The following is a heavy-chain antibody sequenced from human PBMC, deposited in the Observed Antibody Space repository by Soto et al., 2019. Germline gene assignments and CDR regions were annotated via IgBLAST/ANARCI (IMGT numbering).Heavy chain of an antibody. D-gene: IGHD6-6*01. V-gene: IGHV3-30-3*01. CDR3: ARDRGVAALTKPFDY. CDR2: ISYDGSNK. Sequence: VGSLRLSCAASGFTFSSYAMHWVRQAPGKGLEWVAVISYDGSNKYYADSVKGRFTISRDNSKNTLYLQMNSLRTEDTAVYYCARDRGVAALTKPFDYWGQGTLVTVSS. J-gene: IGHJ4*02. CDR1: GFTFSSYA.